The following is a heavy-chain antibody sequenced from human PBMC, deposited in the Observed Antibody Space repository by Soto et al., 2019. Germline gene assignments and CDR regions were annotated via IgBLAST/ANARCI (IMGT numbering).Heavy chain of an antibody. Sequence: GGSLRLSCAASEFSFSNYAIHWVRQAPGKGLEWVSSISYDGNYKYYADSVKGRFTISRDNSKNTLYLQMNSLRTEDTAVYYCARGLEMGGIDLTLSDMDDWGQGTTVTVSS. D-gene: IGHD5-12*01. CDR1: EFSFSNYA. CDR3: ARGLEMGGIDLTLSDMDD. CDR2: ISYDGNYK. V-gene: IGHV3-30-3*01. J-gene: IGHJ6*02.